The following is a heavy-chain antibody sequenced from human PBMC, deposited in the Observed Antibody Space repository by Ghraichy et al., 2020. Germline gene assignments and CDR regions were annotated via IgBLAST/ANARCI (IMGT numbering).Heavy chain of an antibody. CDR3: AKMILVVPDAFDI. D-gene: IGHD3-22*01. J-gene: IGHJ3*02. V-gene: IGHV3-23*01. CDR2: ISGSGGST. Sequence: GGSLRLSCAASGFTFSSNAMSWVRQAPGKGLEWVSGISGSGGSTYYADSVKGRFTISRDKAKNTLYLQMKSLRAEDTAVYYCAKMILVVPDAFDIWGQGTMVTVSS. CDR1: GFTFSSNA.